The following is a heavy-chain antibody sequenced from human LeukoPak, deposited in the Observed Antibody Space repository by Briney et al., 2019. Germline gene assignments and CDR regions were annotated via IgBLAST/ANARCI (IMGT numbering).Heavy chain of an antibody. CDR1: GYTFTGYY. CDR3: ARYPEDYVWGSYPDY. Sequence: GASVKVSCKASGYTFTGYYMHRVRQAPGQGLEWMGWINPNSGGTNYAQKFQGRVTMTRDTSISTAYMELRSLRSDDTAVYYCARYPEDYVWGSYPDYWGQGTLVTVSS. J-gene: IGHJ4*02. CDR2: INPNSGGT. V-gene: IGHV1-2*02. D-gene: IGHD3-16*02.